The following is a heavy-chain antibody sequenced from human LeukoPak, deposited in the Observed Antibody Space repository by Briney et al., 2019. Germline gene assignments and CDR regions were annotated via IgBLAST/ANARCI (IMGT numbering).Heavy chain of an antibody. V-gene: IGHV3-23*01. D-gene: IGHD3-3*01. J-gene: IGHJ5*02. CDR1: GFTFSTYA. CDR2: ISGSGDST. Sequence: GGSLRLSCAASGFTFSTYAMSWVRQAPGKGLEWVSGISGSGDSTYYADSVKGRFTISSDKSKNTLYLQVNSLRAEDTAVYYCAKEILEWRSWFDPWGQGTLVTVSS. CDR3: AKEILEWRSWFDP.